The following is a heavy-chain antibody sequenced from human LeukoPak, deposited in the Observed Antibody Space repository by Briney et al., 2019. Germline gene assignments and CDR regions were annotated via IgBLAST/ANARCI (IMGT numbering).Heavy chain of an antibody. V-gene: IGHV5-51*01. CDR3: ARSDYVGNYFNF. CDR1: GYTFSTYW. CDR2: IYPGDSDT. J-gene: IGHJ4*02. D-gene: IGHD4-17*01. Sequence: GESLKISCKGSGYTFSTYWIGWVRQMPGKGLDWMGIIYPGDSDTRYSPSFEGQVTISADKSISTAYLQWSSLKASDTAMYYCARSDYVGNYFNFWDQGTLVTVSS.